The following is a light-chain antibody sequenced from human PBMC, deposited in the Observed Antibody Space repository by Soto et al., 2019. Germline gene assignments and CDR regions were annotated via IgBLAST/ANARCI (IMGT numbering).Light chain of an antibody. J-gene: IGKJ1*01. CDR1: PSVSNS. CDR3: QQYVTSSPRT. V-gene: IGKV3-11*01. CDR2: DAS. Sequence: ESVLTQSPATLSLSPGERSTLSCRASPSVSNSLAWYQHKPGQAPRLLIYDASNRATGVPTRFSGSGSGTDFTLTIRSLEPEDFAVYYCQQYVTSSPRTFGQGTTGDIK.